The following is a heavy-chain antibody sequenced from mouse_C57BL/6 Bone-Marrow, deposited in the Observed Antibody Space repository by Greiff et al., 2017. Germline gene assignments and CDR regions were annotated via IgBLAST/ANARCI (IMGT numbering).Heavy chain of an antibody. J-gene: IGHJ1*03. D-gene: IGHD1-1*01. Sequence: VQLQQSGPELVKPGASVKLSCKASGYNFTSYDINWVKQRPGQGLEWIGWIYPRDGRTKYNEKLKGKATLTVDTSSRTAYMELHSLASEDPAVYFCARDYGRSYWYFEVWGTGTTVTVSS. CDR2: IYPRDGRT. V-gene: IGHV1-85*01. CDR1: GYNFTSYD. CDR3: ARDYGRSYWYFEV.